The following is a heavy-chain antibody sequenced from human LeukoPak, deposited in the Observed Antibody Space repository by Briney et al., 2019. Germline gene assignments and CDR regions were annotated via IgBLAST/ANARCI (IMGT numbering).Heavy chain of an antibody. J-gene: IGHJ4*02. CDR1: GFTFSSYW. D-gene: IGHD3-10*01. CDR2: INSDGSST. CDR3: ARSFRSSGSENFDY. Sequence: SGGSLRLSCAASGFTFSSYWMHWVRQAPGKGLVWVSRINSDGSSTSYADSVKGRFTNSRDNAKNTLYLQMNSLRAEDTAVYYCARSFRSSGSENFDYWGQGTLVTVSS. V-gene: IGHV3-74*01.